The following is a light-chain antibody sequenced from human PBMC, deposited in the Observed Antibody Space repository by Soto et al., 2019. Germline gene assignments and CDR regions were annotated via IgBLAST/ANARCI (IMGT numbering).Light chain of an antibody. J-gene: IGKJ1*01. CDR3: QQYGSSPPT. V-gene: IGKV3-20*01. CDR1: QSVSSSY. Sequence: EIVLTQSPGTLSLSPGERATLSCRASQSVSSSYLAWHQQKPGPAPRLLIYGASSRATGIPDRFSGSGSGTDFTLTISRLEPEDFAVYYCQQYGSSPPTFGQGTKVDIK. CDR2: GAS.